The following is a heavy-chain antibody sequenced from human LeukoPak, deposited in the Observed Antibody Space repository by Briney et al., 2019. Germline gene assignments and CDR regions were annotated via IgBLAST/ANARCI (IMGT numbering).Heavy chain of an antibody. CDR2: IYPGDSDT. D-gene: IGHD2-21*02. CDR1: GYGFTSYW. J-gene: IGHJ3*02. Sequence: GESLQISCKGSGYGFTSYWIGWGRRMPGKGLEWMGIIYPGDSDTRYSPSFQGQVTISADKSISTAYLQWSSLKASDTAMYYCAGTYCGGDCSRADAFDIWGQGTMVTVSS. V-gene: IGHV5-51*01. CDR3: AGTYCGGDCSRADAFDI.